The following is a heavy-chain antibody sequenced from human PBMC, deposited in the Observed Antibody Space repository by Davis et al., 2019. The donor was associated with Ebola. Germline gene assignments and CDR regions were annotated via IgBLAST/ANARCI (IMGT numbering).Heavy chain of an antibody. CDR1: GYTFTNYY. CDR2: INPRSGDR. Sequence: ASVKVSCKASGYTFTNYYIHWVRQAPGQGLEWVGWINPRSGDRGYAQKFQGRITMTRDTSMNTAYMELNRLKSDDTAVYFCLRELHRDGYNWGQGTLVTVSS. V-gene: IGHV1-2*02. D-gene: IGHD5-24*01. CDR3: LRELHRDGYN. J-gene: IGHJ4*02.